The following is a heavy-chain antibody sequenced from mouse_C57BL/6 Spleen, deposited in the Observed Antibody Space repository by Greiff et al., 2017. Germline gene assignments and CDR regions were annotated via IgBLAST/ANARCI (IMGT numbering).Heavy chain of an antibody. CDR2: INPNNGGT. V-gene: IGHV1-26*01. Sequence: VQLQQSGPELVKPGASVKISCKASGYTFTDYYMNWVKQSHGKSLEWIGDINPNNGGTSYNQKFKGKATLTVDKSSSTAYMELRSLTSEDSAVYYCASQANWAYYFDYWGQGTTLTVSS. CDR1: GYTFTDYY. J-gene: IGHJ2*01. D-gene: IGHD4-1*01. CDR3: ASQANWAYYFDY.